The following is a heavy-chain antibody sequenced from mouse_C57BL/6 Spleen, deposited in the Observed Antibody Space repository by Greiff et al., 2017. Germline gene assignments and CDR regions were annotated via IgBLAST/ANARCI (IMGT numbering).Heavy chain of an antibody. D-gene: IGHD4-1*01. Sequence: QVQLKQSGAELARPGASVKLSCKASGYTFTSYGISWVKQRTGQGLEWIGEIYPRSGNTYYNEKFKGKATLTADKSSSTAYMELRSLTSEDSAVYFCARSIGTGTSHYYYAMDYWGQGTSVTVSS. V-gene: IGHV1-81*01. CDR3: ARSIGTGTSHYYYAMDY. CDR1: GYTFTSYG. CDR2: IYPRSGNT. J-gene: IGHJ4*01.